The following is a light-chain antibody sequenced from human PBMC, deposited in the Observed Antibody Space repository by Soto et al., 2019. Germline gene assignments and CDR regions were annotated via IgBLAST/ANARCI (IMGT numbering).Light chain of an antibody. CDR1: QSVGSY. V-gene: IGKV3-11*01. J-gene: IGKJ4*01. CDR2: DAS. Sequence: ESVLTQSPGTLSLSPGERATLSCRASQSVGSYLAWYQQKPGQAPRLLIYDASIRATGIPARFSGSGSGTDFTLTISSLEPEDFAVYYCQQRTNWSSVTFGGGTKVEIK. CDR3: QQRTNWSSVT.